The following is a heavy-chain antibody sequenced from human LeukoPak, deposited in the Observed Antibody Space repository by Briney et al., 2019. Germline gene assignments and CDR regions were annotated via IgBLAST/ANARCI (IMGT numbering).Heavy chain of an antibody. Sequence: PGGSLRLSCAASGFTFSSYSMNWVRQAPGKGLEWVSSISSSSYIYYADSVKGRFTISRDNAKNSLYLQMNSLRAKDTAVYYCARDAWFGAGRTFAYWGQGTLVTVSS. CDR1: GFTFSSYS. CDR2: ISSSSYI. CDR3: ARDAWFGAGRTFAY. J-gene: IGHJ4*02. D-gene: IGHD3-10*01. V-gene: IGHV3-21*01.